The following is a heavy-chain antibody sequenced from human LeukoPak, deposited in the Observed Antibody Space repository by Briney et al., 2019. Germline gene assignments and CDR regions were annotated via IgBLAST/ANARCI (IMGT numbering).Heavy chain of an antibody. Sequence: GGSLRLPCSASGFPFSSYAMHWVRQAPGKGLEYVSAISDSGGSTYYADSVKGRFTISRDNSKNTLYLQMSSLRAEDTAVYFCVRGYSFGPYGMDVWGQGTTVTVSS. D-gene: IGHD2-15*01. V-gene: IGHV3-64D*09. CDR1: GFPFSSYA. CDR3: VRGYSFGPYGMDV. CDR2: ISDSGGST. J-gene: IGHJ6*02.